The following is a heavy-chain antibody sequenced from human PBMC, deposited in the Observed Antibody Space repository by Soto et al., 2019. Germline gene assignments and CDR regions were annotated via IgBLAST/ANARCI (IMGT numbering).Heavy chain of an antibody. V-gene: IGHV4-4*02. D-gene: IGHD6-13*01. Sequence: PSETLSLTCAVSGGSISSNNWWSWVRQPPGKGLEWIGEIYHSGSTNYNPSLKSRVTISVDKSKNQFSLKLSSVTAADTAVYYCARENSSSWPYYYYYGMDVWGQGTTVTV. J-gene: IGHJ6*02. CDR3: ARENSSSWPYYYYYGMDV. CDR1: GGSISSNNW. CDR2: IYHSGST.